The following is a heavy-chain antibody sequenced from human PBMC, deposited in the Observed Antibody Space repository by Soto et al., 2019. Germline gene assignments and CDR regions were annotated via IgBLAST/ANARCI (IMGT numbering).Heavy chain of an antibody. J-gene: IGHJ4*02. CDR2: IFGNGDGA. CDR3: ATFEIYGSGSYSEPYHCDY. V-gene: IGHV3-23*01. D-gene: IGHD3-10*01. Sequence: QTGGSLRLSCVATGFTFRNYAMNWVRQAPGKGLEWVSGIFGNGDGAYYADSVKGRFTISRDNSNNTLYLQMQSLTAAETAVYYCATFEIYGSGSYSEPYHCDYWGQGTLVTVSS. CDR1: GFTFRNYA.